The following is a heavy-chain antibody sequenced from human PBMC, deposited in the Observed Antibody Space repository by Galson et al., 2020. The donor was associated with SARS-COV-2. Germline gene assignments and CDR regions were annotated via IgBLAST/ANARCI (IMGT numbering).Heavy chain of an antibody. CDR2: ISGSGGTT. CDR1: GFTFSSYG. Sequence: GESLKISCEASGFTFSSYGMSWVRQAPGKGLEWVSVISGSGGTTYYADSVKGRFTISRDNSKNTLYLQMNSLRAEDTAVYYCAKSNWGSSSGRYFDLWGRGTLVTVSS. D-gene: IGHD7-27*01. V-gene: IGHV3-23*01. J-gene: IGHJ2*01. CDR3: AKSNWGSSSGRYFDL.